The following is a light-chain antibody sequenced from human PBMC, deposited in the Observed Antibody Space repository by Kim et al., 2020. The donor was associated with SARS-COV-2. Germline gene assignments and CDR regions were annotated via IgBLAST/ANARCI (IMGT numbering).Light chain of an antibody. CDR2: DKN. V-gene: IGLV1-51*01. Sequence: GQMVSITCSGSNSNVGNNYVSWYRQFTGTAPKLLIYDKNKRPSGIPGRFFGSKSGTSAILAITGLQTGDEADYYCGTGDSSLTARVFGGGTKLTVL. CDR1: NSNVGNNY. J-gene: IGLJ2*01. CDR3: GTGDSSLTARV.